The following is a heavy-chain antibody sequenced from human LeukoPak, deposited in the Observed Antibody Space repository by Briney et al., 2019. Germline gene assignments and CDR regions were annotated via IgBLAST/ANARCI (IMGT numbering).Heavy chain of an antibody. CDR2: ISSSGSTI. D-gene: IGHD3-22*01. CDR1: GFTFSDYY. J-gene: IGHJ3*02. CDR3: ARDRRTYYYDSKGFDI. Sequence: GGSLRLSCAASGFTFSDYYMSWIRQAPGKGLEGVSYISSSGSTIYYADSVKGRFTISRDNAKNSLYLQMNSLRAEDTAVYYCARDRRTYYYDSKGFDIWGQGTMVTVSS. V-gene: IGHV3-11*01.